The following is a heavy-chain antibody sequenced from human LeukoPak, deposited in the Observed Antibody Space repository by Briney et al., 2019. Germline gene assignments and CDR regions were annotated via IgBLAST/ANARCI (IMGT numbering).Heavy chain of an antibody. CDR2: IRYDENNK. CDR3: AKPGKYCSSTSCYTHFDY. J-gene: IGHJ4*02. D-gene: IGHD2-2*02. CDR1: GFTFSSYG. V-gene: IGHV3-30*02. Sequence: GGSLRLSCAASGFTFSSYGMHWVRQAPGKGLEWVAFIRYDENNKYYADSVKGRSTISRDNSKNTLYLQMNSLRAEDTAVYYCAKPGKYCSSTSCYTHFDYWGQGTLVTVSS.